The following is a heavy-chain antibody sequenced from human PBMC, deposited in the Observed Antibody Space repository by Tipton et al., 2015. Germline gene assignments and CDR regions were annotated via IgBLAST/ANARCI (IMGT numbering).Heavy chain of an antibody. V-gene: IGHV4-4*02. J-gene: IGHJ4*02. CDR2: IHHGGST. D-gene: IGHD3-3*01. Sequence: TLSLTCSVSGDSISSSNWWSWVRQPPGKGLEWIGEIHHGGSTNYNPSLKSRVTMSVDTSKNQLTLKLTSVTAADTAVYYCARERYDFWRRYYFDYWGQGTLVTVSS. CDR3: ARERYDFWRRYYFDY. CDR1: GDSISSSNW.